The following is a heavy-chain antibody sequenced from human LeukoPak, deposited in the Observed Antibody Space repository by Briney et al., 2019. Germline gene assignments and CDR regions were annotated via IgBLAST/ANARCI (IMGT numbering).Heavy chain of an antibody. CDR3: ARGPMVLWFGELQYYFDY. V-gene: IGHV4-59*01. J-gene: IGHJ4*02. CDR1: GGSISSYY. Sequence: ASETLSLTCTVSGGSISSYYWSWIRQPPGKGLEWNGYIYYSGSTNYNPSLKSRVTISVDTSKNQFSLKLSSVTAADTAVYYCARGPMVLWFGELQYYFDYWGQGTLVTVSS. D-gene: IGHD3-10*01. CDR2: IYYSGST.